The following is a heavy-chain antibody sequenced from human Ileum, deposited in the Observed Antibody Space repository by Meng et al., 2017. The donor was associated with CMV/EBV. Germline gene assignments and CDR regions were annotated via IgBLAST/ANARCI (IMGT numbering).Heavy chain of an antibody. J-gene: IGHJ4*02. CDR3: AKSPAVASSSLDY. Sequence: AAGFNFNTSAFSWVRQAPGKGLEWVSSISTSGRYIYYAESLRGRFTISRDNAKNSVLLQMKSLTVEDTGVYYCAKSPAVASSSLDYWGQGTLVTVSS. D-gene: IGHD1-1*01. CDR1: GFNFNTSA. CDR2: ISTSGRYI. V-gene: IGHV3-21*03.